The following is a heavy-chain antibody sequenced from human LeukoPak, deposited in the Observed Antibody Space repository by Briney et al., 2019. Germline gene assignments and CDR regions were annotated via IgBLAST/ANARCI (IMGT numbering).Heavy chain of an antibody. V-gene: IGHV4-39*01. CDR2: IYYSGST. J-gene: IGHJ4*02. CDR1: GGSISSSSYY. D-gene: IGHD6-19*01. Sequence: SETLSRTCTVSGGSISSSSYYWGWIRQPPGKGLEWIGSIYYSGSTYYNPSLKSRVTISVDTSKNQFSLKLSSVTAADTAVYYCARHTTVAGGPLDYFDYWGQGTLVTVSS. CDR3: ARHTTVAGGPLDYFDY.